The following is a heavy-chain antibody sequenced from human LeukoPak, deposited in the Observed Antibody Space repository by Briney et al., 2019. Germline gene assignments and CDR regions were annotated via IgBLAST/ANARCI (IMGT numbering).Heavy chain of an antibody. CDR3: ARDTPGYSTAWFDP. CDR1: GFTFSSDS. V-gene: IGHV3-21*06. Sequence: GGSLRPSCAASGFTFSSDSMNWVRQAPGKGLEWVSSISGSSTYKYYADSVKGRFTISRDNAKNSMHLQMNSLRAEDTAVYYCARDTPGYSTAWFDPWGQGTLVTVSS. J-gene: IGHJ5*02. CDR2: ISGSSTYK. D-gene: IGHD5-24*01.